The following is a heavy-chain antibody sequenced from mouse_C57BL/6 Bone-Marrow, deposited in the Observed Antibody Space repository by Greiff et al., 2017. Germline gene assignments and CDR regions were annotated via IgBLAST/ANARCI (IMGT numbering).Heavy chain of an antibody. D-gene: IGHD1-1*01. CDR3: TTDYGSSYPAFVAY. CDR1: GFNIKDDY. Sequence: VQLQQSGAELVRPGASVKLSCTASGFNIKDDYMHWVKQRPEQGLEWIGWIDPENGDTEYASKFQGKATITADTSSNTAYLQLSSLTSEDTAVYYCTTDYGSSYPAFVAYWGQGTLVTVSA. CDR2: IDPENGDT. J-gene: IGHJ3*01. V-gene: IGHV14-4*01.